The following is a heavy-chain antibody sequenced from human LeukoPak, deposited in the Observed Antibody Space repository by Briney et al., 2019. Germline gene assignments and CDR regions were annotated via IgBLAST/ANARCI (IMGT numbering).Heavy chain of an antibody. Sequence: GGSLRLSCAASGFTFSSYGMHWVRQAPGKGLEWVAFIRYDGSNKYYADSVKGRFTISRDNSKNTLYLQMNSLRAEDTAVYYCAKTYGGYAFSYYMDVWGKGTTVTVSS. CDR2: IRYDGSNK. CDR3: AKTYGGYAFSYYMDV. D-gene: IGHD4-17*01. CDR1: GFTFSSYG. J-gene: IGHJ6*03. V-gene: IGHV3-30*02.